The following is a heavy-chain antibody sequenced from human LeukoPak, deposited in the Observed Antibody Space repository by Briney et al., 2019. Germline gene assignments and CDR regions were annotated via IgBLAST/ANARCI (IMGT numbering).Heavy chain of an antibody. CDR2: ISYDGSNK. J-gene: IGHJ4*02. CDR3: ARDQTGFCSGSSCLGSTFDY. D-gene: IGHD2-15*01. Sequence: GGSLRLSCAASGFILSDYNMHWVRLAQATGVEWVAVISYDGSNKYYADSVKGRFTTSRDNSKNKLYLQMNSLRAEDTAVYYCARDQTGFCSGSSCLGSTFDYWGQGTLVTVSS. CDR1: GFILSDYN. V-gene: IGHV3-30*04.